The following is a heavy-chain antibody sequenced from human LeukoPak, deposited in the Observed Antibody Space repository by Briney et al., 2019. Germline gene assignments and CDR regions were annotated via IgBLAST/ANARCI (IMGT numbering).Heavy chain of an antibody. D-gene: IGHD3-22*01. CDR3: ARLRRNNDNSGYYYYYDY. V-gene: IGHV3-21*01. CDR1: GLTFSSYS. Sequence: GGSLRLSCAASGLTFSSYSFNWVRQAPGKGLEWASSITPTSSYIYYADSVKGRFTISRDNAKNSLYLQMNSLRAEDTAVYYCARLRRNNDNSGYYYYYDYWGQGTLVTVSS. J-gene: IGHJ4*02. CDR2: ITPTSSYI.